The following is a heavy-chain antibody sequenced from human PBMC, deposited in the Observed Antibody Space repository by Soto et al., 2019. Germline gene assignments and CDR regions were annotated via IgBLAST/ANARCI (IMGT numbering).Heavy chain of an antibody. Sequence: GSLRLSCAASGFTFSSYWMHWVRQAPGKGLVWVSRINSDGSSTSYADSVKGRFTISRDNAKNTLYLQMNSLRAEDTAVYYCARVPERSYYYGMDVWGQGTTVTVSS. J-gene: IGHJ6*02. CDR2: INSDGSST. CDR3: ARVPERSYYYGMDV. V-gene: IGHV3-74*01. CDR1: GFTFSSYW.